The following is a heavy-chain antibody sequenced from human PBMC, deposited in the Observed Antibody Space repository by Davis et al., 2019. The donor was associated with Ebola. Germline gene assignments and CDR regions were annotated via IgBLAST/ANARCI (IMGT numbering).Heavy chain of an antibody. CDR3: ARGGAIVVAAFYYFDY. D-gene: IGHD2-15*01. CDR1: GYTFTNYG. CDR2: INPHNGNT. J-gene: IGHJ4*02. V-gene: IGHV1-18*04. Sequence: ASVKVSCKASGYTFTNYGITWVRQAPGQGLEWMGWINPHNGNTNYAQNVQGRVIMTSDTATTTAYMELSSLRSEDTAVYYCARGGAIVVAAFYYFDYWGQGTLVTVSS.